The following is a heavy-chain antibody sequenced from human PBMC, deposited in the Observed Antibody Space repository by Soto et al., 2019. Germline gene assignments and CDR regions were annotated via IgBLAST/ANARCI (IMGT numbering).Heavy chain of an antibody. CDR3: ARGPGYSY. Sequence: SETLSLTYTVSGGSISSSYWSWIRRPPGKGLEWFAYIYDTGISGYTPSTSYNPSLKSRVTMSVDTSKSQFSLKLSSVTAADTAVYYCARGPGYSYWGQGTLVTVSS. CDR2: IYDTGISGYTPST. CDR1: GGSISSSY. D-gene: IGHD2-21*01. J-gene: IGHJ4*02. V-gene: IGHV4-59*12.